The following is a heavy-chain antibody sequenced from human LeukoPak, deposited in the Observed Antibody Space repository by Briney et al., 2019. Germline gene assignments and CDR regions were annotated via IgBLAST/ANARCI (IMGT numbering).Heavy chain of an antibody. V-gene: IGHV4-34*01. Sequence: GSLRLSCAASGFTFSTYWMSWVRQAPGKGLEWIGEINHSGSTNYNPSLKSRVTISVDTSKNQFSLKLSSVTAADTAVYYCARPYGITAAFDYWGQGTLVTVSS. CDR3: ARPYGITAAFDY. CDR1: GFTFSTYW. CDR2: INHSGST. D-gene: IGHD1/OR15-1a*01. J-gene: IGHJ4*02.